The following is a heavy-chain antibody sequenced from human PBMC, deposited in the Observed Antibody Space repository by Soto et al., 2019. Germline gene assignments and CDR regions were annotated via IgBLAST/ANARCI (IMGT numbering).Heavy chain of an antibody. Sequence: QVQLQESGPGLVKPSETLSLTCTVSGGSISSYDWSWIRQPPGKGLECIGYIYYSGSTNYNPSLKSRVTISVDTSKNQFSLKLSSVTAADTAVYYCARALPFWSGYNRRGFAPWGQGTLVTVSS. J-gene: IGHJ5*02. CDR3: ARALPFWSGYNRRGFAP. CDR1: GGSISSYD. CDR2: IYYSGST. D-gene: IGHD3-3*01. V-gene: IGHV4-59*01.